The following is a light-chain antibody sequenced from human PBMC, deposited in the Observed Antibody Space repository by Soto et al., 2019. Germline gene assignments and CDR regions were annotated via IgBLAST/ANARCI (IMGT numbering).Light chain of an antibody. CDR2: EAS. V-gene: IGLV2-14*01. CDR3: SSYTSSSTYV. J-gene: IGLJ1*01. Sequence: QSVLTQPASVSGSPGQSITISCTGTNSDVGGYNYVSWYQQHPGKAPKLMIYEASYRPSGVSNRFSGSKSGNTASLTSSGIQAEDEADYYCSSYTSSSTYVFGTGTKVTVL. CDR1: NSDVGGYNY.